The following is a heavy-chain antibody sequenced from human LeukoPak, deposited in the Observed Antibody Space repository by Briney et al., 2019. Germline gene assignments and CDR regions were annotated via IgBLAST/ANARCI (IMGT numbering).Heavy chain of an antibody. D-gene: IGHD6-6*01. J-gene: IGHJ6*03. CDR3: ARDKGAARPGRDNYYYMDV. CDR1: GGSISSGSYY. CDR2: IYTSGST. Sequence: PSETLSLTCTVSGGSISSGSYYWSWIRQPAGKGLEWIGRIYTSGSTNYNPSLKSRATISVDTPKNHFSLKLSSVTAADTAVYYCARDKGAARPGRDNYYYMDVWGKGTTVTVSS. V-gene: IGHV4-61*02.